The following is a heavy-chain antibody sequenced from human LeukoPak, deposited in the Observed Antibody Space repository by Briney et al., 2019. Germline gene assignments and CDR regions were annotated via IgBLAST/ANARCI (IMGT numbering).Heavy chain of an antibody. CDR1: GFTFSSYA. Sequence: GGSLRLSCAASGFTFSSYAMSWVRQAPGKGLEWVSAISGSGGSTYYADSVKGRFTISRDNSKNTLYLQMNSLRAEDTAVYYCAKDQGGGFGEFDDAFDIWGQGTMVTVSS. D-gene: IGHD3-10*01. CDR2: ISGSGGST. CDR3: AKDQGGGFGEFDDAFDI. J-gene: IGHJ3*02. V-gene: IGHV3-23*01.